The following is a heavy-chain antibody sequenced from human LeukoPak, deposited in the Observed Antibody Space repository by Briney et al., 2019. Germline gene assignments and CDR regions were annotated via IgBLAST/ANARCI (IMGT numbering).Heavy chain of an antibody. CDR2: IYHSGST. D-gene: IGHD3-10*01. CDR1: GGSISSGGYN. Sequence: SETLSLTCTVSGGSISSGGYNWSGIRRPPGKGLEWIGYIYHSGSTYYNPSLKSRVTISVDRSKNQFSLKLSSVTAADTAVYYCARSITMVQDIWGQGTMVTVSS. J-gene: IGHJ3*02. CDR3: ARSITMVQDI. V-gene: IGHV4-30-2*01.